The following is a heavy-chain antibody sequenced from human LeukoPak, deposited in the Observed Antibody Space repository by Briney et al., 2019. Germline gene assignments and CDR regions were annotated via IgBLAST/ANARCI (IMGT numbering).Heavy chain of an antibody. V-gene: IGHV1-24*01. J-gene: IGHJ4*02. CDR2: FDPEDGET. CDR3: ATGAQGGTTADY. CDR1: GYTLTELS. D-gene: IGHD1-1*01. Sequence: ASVKVSCKVSGYTLTELSMHWVRQAPGKGLEWMGGFDPEDGETIYAQKFQGRVTMTEDTSTDTAYMELSSLRSEDTAVYYCATGAQGGTTADYWGQGTLVTVSS.